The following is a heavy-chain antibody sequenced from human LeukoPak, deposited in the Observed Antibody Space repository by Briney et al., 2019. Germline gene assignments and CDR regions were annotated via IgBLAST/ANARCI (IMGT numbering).Heavy chain of an antibody. V-gene: IGHV3-21*01. Sequence: GGSLRLSCAASGFTFTNYGMDWVRQAPGKGLEWFSSISVDSTYAHYADSVKGRFSISRDNAKNSLFLQMNSLRAEDTAVYYCARDLADSHSGYDWVSFGMDVWGQGTTVTVSS. D-gene: IGHD5-12*01. CDR3: ARDLADSHSGYDWVSFGMDV. CDR2: ISVDSTYA. CDR1: GFTFTNYG. J-gene: IGHJ6*02.